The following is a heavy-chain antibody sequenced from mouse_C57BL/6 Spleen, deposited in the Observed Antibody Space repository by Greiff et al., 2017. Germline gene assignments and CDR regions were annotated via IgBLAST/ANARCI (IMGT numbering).Heavy chain of an antibody. CDR3: ALDGYYNY. CDR2: ISSGSSTI. J-gene: IGHJ2*01. D-gene: IGHD2-3*01. Sequence: EVKLMESGGGLVKPGGSLKLSCAASGFTFSDYGMHWVRQAPEKGLEWVAYISSGSSTIYYADTVKGRFTISRDNAKNTLFLQMTRLRSEDTAMYYCALDGYYNYWGQGTTLTVSS. CDR1: GFTFSDYG. V-gene: IGHV5-17*01.